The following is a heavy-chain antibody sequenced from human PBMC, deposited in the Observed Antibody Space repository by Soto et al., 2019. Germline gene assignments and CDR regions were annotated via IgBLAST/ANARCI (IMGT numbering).Heavy chain of an antibody. CDR2: ISGSGNQI. V-gene: IGHV3-23*01. CDR1: GFTFDDYA. Sequence: EVQLSQSGGGLVRPGGSLRLSCAGSGFTFDDYAINWVRQAPGKGLEWVSGISGSGNQIDYTDSVEGRFIISRDDSKNTVFLQMNGLSAEDTAVYFCAKNQDWNRPDQGAFDVWGQGTTVTVTS. J-gene: IGHJ3*01. D-gene: IGHD1-1*01. CDR3: AKNQDWNRPDQGAFDV.